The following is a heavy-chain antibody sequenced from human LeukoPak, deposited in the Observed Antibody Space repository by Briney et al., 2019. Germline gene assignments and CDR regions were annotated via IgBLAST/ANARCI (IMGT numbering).Heavy chain of an antibody. J-gene: IGHJ4*02. Sequence: RASETLSLTCTVSGGSISSSSYYWSWIRQPPGKGLEWIGYIYYSGSTNYNPSLKSRVTISVDTSKDQFSLKLSSVTAADTAVYYCAGSKVGATCLGYWGQGTLVTVSS. D-gene: IGHD1-26*01. V-gene: IGHV4-61*01. CDR3: AGSKVGATCLGY. CDR1: GGSISSSSYY. CDR2: IYYSGST.